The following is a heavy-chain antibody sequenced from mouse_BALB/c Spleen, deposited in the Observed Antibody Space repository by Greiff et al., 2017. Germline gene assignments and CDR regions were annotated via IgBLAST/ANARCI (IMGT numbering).Heavy chain of an antibody. CDR3: ASMITTRGYYFDY. CDR1: GYAFSSSW. J-gene: IGHJ2*01. D-gene: IGHD2-4*01. CDR2: IYPGDGDT. V-gene: IGHV1-82*01. Sequence: QVQLQQSGPELVKPGASVKISCKASGYAFSSSWMNWVKQRPGQGLEWIGRIYPGDGDTNYNGKFKGKATLTADKSSSTAYMQLSSLTSVDSAVYFCASMITTRGYYFDYWGQGTTLTVSS.